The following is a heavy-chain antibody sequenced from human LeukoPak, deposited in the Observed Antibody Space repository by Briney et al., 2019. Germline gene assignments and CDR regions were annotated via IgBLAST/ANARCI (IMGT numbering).Heavy chain of an antibody. J-gene: IGHJ4*02. CDR3: ARVYGDYGAYYGY. V-gene: IGHV3-7*03. CDR2: IKQDGSEK. D-gene: IGHD4-17*01. CDR1: GLTFSNYA. Sequence: HSGGSLRLSCAASGLTFSNYAVHWVRKAPGKGLEWVANIKQDGSEKYYVDSVKGRSTISRDNAKHSLYLQMNSLRAEDTAVYYCARVYGDYGAYYGYWGQGTLVTVSS.